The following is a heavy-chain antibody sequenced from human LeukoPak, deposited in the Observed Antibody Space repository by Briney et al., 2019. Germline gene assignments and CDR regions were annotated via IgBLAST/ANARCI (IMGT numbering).Heavy chain of an antibody. CDR3: ARGRTYYDFWSGYLDY. J-gene: IGHJ4*02. CDR1: GGTFSSYA. CDR2: IIPIFGTA. V-gene: IGHV1-69*05. D-gene: IGHD3-3*01. Sequence: ASVKVSCKASGGTFSSYAISWVRRAPGQGLEWMGGIIPIFGTANYAQKFQGRVTITTDESTSTAYMELSSLRSEDTAVYYCARGRTYYDFWSGYLDYWGQGTLVTVSS.